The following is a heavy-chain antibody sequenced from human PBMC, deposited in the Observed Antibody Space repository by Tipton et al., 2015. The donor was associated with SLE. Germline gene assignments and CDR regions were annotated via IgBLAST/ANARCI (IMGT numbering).Heavy chain of an antibody. CDR3: ARDGVRKGWWFFDL. D-gene: IGHD3-16*01. CDR1: GGSISSSSYY. V-gene: IGHV4-39*07. CDR2: IYYSGSS. J-gene: IGHJ2*01. Sequence: LRLSCTVSGGSISSSSYYWGWIRQPPGKGLEWIGRIYYSGSSYYNPSLKSRVTISVDTSKNQFSLKLSSVTAADTAVYYCARDGVRKGWWFFDLWGRGTLVTVSS.